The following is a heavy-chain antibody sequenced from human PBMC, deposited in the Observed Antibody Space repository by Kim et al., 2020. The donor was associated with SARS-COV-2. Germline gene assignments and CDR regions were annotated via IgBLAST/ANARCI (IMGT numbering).Heavy chain of an antibody. J-gene: IGHJ4*02. D-gene: IGHD3-10*01. CDR1: GFTFDDYA. CDR3: AKGGYYGSGSYPDY. V-gene: IGHV3-43D*03. Sequence: GGSLRLSCAASGFTFDDYAMHWVRQAPGKGLEWVSLISWDGGSTYYADSVKGRFTISRDNSKNSLYLQMNSLRAEDTALYYCAKGGYYGSGSYPDYWGQGTLVTVSS. CDR2: ISWDGGST.